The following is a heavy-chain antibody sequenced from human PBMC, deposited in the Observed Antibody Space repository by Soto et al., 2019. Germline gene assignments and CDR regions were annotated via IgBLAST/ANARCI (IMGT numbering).Heavy chain of an antibody. Sequence: PGGSLRLSCAASGFTVSSNYMSWVRQAPGKGLEWVSVIYSGGSTYYADSVKGRFTISRDNSKNTLYLQMNSLRAEDTAVYYCARDLGLRPAHYYGSGSPSNYGMDVWRQGTTVTVPS. CDR1: GFTVSSNY. CDR3: ARDLGLRPAHYYGSGSPSNYGMDV. CDR2: IYSGGST. V-gene: IGHV3-53*01. J-gene: IGHJ6*02. D-gene: IGHD3-10*01.